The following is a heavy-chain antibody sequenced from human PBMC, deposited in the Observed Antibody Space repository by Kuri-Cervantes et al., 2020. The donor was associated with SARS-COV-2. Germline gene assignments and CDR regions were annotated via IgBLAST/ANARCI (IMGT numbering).Heavy chain of an antibody. V-gene: IGHV1-46*01. J-gene: IGHJ4*02. D-gene: IGHD3-22*01. CDR3: ARDVFPAYYYDSSGPTPGMW. CDR2: INPSGGST. Sequence: ASVKVSCKASGYTFTSYYMHWVRQAPGQGLEWMGIINPSGGSTSYAQKFQGRVTMTRDTSTSTVYMELSNLRSEDTAVYYCARDVFPAYYYDSSGPTPGMWWGQGTLVTVSS. CDR1: GYTFTSYY.